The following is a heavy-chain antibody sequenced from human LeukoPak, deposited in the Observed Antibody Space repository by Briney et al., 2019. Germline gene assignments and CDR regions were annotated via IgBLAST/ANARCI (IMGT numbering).Heavy chain of an antibody. Sequence: PGGSLRLSCAASGFTFSSYSMNWVRQAPGKGLEWVSSISSSSSYIYYADSVKGRFTISRDNAKNSLYLQMNSLRAEDTAVYYCARDASFVDTAMDYWGQGTLVTVSS. CDR3: ARDASFVDTAMDY. J-gene: IGHJ4*02. D-gene: IGHD5-18*01. CDR2: ISSSSSYI. CDR1: GFTFSSYS. V-gene: IGHV3-21*01.